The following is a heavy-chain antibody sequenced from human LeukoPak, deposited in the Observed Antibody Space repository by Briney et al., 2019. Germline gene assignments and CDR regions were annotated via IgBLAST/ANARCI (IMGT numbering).Heavy chain of an antibody. D-gene: IGHD1-1*01. CDR2: MNWISDFK. J-gene: IGHJ2*01. CDR3: EKGPMEHWFFDL. V-gene: IGHV3-9*03. CDR1: GFNFDDSA. Sequence: PGGSLRLSCAASGFNFDDSAIRWIRQAPGKGLEWVSAMNWISDFKAYADSVKGRFTISRDNNKHSVHLQINSLRPDHMAVYYCEKGPMEHWFFDLWGRGTLVTVSS.